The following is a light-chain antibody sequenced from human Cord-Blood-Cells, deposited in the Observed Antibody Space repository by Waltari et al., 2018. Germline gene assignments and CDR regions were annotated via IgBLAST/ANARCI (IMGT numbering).Light chain of an antibody. Sequence: QSVLTQPPSASGTPGQRVTISCSGSSSNIGSDTVNWYQQLPGTAPKLLNYSNNQRPSGVPDRFSGSKSGPSASLAISGLQSEDEADYYCAAWDDSLNGWVFGGGTKLTVL. J-gene: IGLJ3*02. CDR3: AAWDDSLNGWV. CDR1: SSNIGSDT. CDR2: SNN. V-gene: IGLV1-44*01.